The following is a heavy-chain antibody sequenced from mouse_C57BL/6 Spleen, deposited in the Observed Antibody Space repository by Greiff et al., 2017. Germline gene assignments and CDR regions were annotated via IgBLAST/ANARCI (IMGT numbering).Heavy chain of an antibody. V-gene: IGHV6-6*01. CDR2: IRNKANNHAT. CDR3: TRNPSNDDAMDY. Sequence: EVKVVESGGGLVQPGGSMKLSCAASGFTFSDAWMDWVRQSPEKGLEWVAEIRNKANNHATYYAESVKGRFTISRDDSKSSVYLQMNSLRAEDTGIYYCTRNPSNDDAMDYWGQGTSVTVSS. CDR1: GFTFSDAW. D-gene: IGHD2-12*01. J-gene: IGHJ4*01.